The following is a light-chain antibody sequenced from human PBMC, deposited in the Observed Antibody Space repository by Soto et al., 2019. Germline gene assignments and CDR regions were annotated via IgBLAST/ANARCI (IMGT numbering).Light chain of an antibody. CDR2: GAS. CDR1: QSVSSK. J-gene: IGKJ1*01. V-gene: IGKV3-15*01. CDR3: QQYNSWLWT. Sequence: EIVLKQSPGTLSLSPGARATLSCRASQSVSSKLAWYQQKPGQAPRLLIYGASTRATGIPARFSGSGSGTEFTLIISSLQSEDSAVYYCQQYNSWLWTFGQGSKVDI.